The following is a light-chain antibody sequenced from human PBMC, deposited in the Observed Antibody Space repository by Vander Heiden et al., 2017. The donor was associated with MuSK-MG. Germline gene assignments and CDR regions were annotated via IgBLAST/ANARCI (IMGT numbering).Light chain of an antibody. CDR2: HAS. Sequence: DIQMTQSPSTLSASVGDRVTITCRASQSISMWLAWYQQKPGTAPKLLTYHASSLESGVPARLSGSGSGAEMTLTISSLQAGDFATDYSQRYKSYSRTFGQGTKVEIK. V-gene: IGKV1-5*01. J-gene: IGKJ1*01. CDR3: QRYKSYSRT. CDR1: QSISMW.